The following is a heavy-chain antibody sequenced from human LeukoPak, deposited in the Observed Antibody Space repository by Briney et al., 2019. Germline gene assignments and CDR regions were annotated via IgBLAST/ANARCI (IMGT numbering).Heavy chain of an antibody. D-gene: IGHD2-21*01. Sequence: SVKVSCKASGGIFSNYAISWVRQAPGQGFEWMGGIIPIFGTANYAEKFRGRVTITADETTSTAYMELSRLKSEDTAVYYCARDSSEFRSLIPHWGQGTLVTVSS. V-gene: IGHV1-69*13. CDR2: IIPIFGTA. CDR3: ARDSSEFRSLIPH. CDR1: GGIFSNYA. J-gene: IGHJ1*01.